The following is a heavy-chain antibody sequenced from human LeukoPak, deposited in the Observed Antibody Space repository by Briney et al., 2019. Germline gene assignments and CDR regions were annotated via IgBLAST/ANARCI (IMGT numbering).Heavy chain of an antibody. Sequence: GGSLRLSCAASGFTFSSYSMNWVRQAPGKGLEWISYISSSSTTVYYADSVKGRFTISRDNAKNSLYLQMNSLRAEDTAVYYCAKDKHYYDSSGYYNWGQGTLVTVSS. V-gene: IGHV3-48*01. J-gene: IGHJ4*02. D-gene: IGHD3-22*01. CDR1: GFTFSSYS. CDR3: AKDKHYYDSSGYYN. CDR2: ISSSSTTV.